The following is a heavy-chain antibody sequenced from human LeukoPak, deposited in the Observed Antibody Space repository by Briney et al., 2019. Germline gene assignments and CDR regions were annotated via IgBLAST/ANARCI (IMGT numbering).Heavy chain of an antibody. V-gene: IGHV4-4*07. D-gene: IGHD1-26*01. CDR2: IYTSGST. CDR3: ARDRWELRALDAFDI. CDR1: GGSISSYY. J-gene: IGHJ3*02. Sequence: SETLSLTCTVSGGSISSYYWSWIRQPAGKGLEWIGRIYTSGSTNYNPSLKSRVTTSVDTSKNQLSLKLSSVTAADTAVYYCARDRWELRALDAFDIWGQGTMVTVSS.